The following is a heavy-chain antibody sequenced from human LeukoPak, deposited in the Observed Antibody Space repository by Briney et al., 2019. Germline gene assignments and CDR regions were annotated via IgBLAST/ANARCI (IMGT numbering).Heavy chain of an antibody. J-gene: IGHJ3*02. D-gene: IGHD3-16*02. CDR3: AHSYVWGSYRPPDAFDI. CDR2: IYWDDDK. V-gene: IGHV2-5*02. CDR1: GFSLSTSGVG. Sequence: SGPTLVKPTQTLTLTCTFSGFSLSTSGVGVGWIRQPPGKALEWLALIYWDDDKRHSPSLKSRLTITKDTSKNQVVLTMTNMDPVDTATYYCAHSYVWGSYRPPDAFDIWGQGTMVTVSS.